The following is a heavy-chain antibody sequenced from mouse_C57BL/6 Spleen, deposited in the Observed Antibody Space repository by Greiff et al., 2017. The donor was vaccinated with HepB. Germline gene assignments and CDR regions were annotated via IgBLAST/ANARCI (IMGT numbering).Heavy chain of an antibody. V-gene: IGHV1-26*01. Sequence: VQLQQSGPELVKPGASVKISCKASGYTFTDYYMNWVKQSHGKSLEWIGDINPNNGGTSYNQKFKGKATLTVDKSSSTAYMELRSLTSEDSAVYYCARHRDVDDWGQGTTLTVSA. CDR2: INPNNGGT. CDR1: GYTFTDYY. D-gene: IGHD2-14*01. CDR3: ARHRDVDD. J-gene: IGHJ2*01.